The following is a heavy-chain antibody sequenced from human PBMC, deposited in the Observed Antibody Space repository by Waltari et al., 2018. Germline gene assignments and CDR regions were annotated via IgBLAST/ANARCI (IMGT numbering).Heavy chain of an antibody. CDR2: IYSGVST. Sequence: EVQLVETGGGLIQPGGSLRLSCAASGFTVSSNYLSWVRQAPGKGMGWGSWIYSGVSTYYADSVKGRFTISRYKSKNTLYLQMNSLRAEDTAVYYCARVNWNYFDYWGQGTLVTVSS. J-gene: IGHJ4*02. CDR3: ARVNWNYFDY. CDR1: GFTVSSNY. D-gene: IGHD1-20*01. V-gene: IGHV3-53*02.